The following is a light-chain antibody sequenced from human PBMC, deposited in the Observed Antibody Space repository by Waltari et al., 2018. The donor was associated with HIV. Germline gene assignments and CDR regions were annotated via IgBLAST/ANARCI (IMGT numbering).Light chain of an antibody. V-gene: IGLV1-40*01. J-gene: IGLJ3*02. CDR2: TNS. CDR1: SSNIGAGYD. CDR3: QSYDSSLSSSV. Sequence: QSVLTQPPSVSGAPGQRVTISCAGSSSNIGAGYDVNWYQQLPGTAPKLLIHTNSNRPSGVPDRFSGSKSGTLASLAITGLQAEDEADYYCQSYDSSLSSSVFGGGTKLTVL.